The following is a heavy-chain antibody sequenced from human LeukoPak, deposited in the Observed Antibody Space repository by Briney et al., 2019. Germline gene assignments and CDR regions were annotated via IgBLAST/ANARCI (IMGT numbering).Heavy chain of an antibody. J-gene: IGHJ5*02. V-gene: IGHV5-10-1*01. D-gene: IGHD2-15*01. CDR3: ARQGGNVCSGGSCYSVNWFDP. CDR1: GYSFTSYW. CDR2: IDPSDSYT. Sequence: RGASLKISCKGSGYSFTSYWISWVRQMPGKGLEWMGRIDPSDSYTNYSPSFQGHVTISADKSISTAYLQWSSLKASDTAMYYCARQGGNVCSGGSCYSVNWFDPWGQGTLVTVSS.